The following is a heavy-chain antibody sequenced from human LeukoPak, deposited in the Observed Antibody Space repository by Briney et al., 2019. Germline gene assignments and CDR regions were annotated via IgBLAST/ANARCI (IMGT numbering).Heavy chain of an antibody. D-gene: IGHD2-2*01. J-gene: IGHJ3*02. CDR2: INPNSGGT. CDR3: ARERGIVVVPAATDAFDI. V-gene: IGHV1-2*02. CDR1: GYTFTGYY. Sequence: ASVKVSCKASGYTFTGYYMHWVRQAPGQGLEWMGWINPNSGGTNYAQKFQGRVTMTRDTSISTAYMELSRLRSDDTAVYYCARERGIVVVPAATDAFDIWGQGTMVTVS.